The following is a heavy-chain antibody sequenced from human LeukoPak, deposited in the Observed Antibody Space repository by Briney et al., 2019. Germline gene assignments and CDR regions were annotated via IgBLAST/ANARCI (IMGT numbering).Heavy chain of an antibody. Sequence: PGGSLRLSCAASGFTFSSYGMHWVRQAPGKGLEWVAFIRYGGSNKYYADSVKGRFTISRDNSKNTLYLQMNSLRAEDTAVYYCAKDLNPVLVQYFQHWGQGTLVTVSS. CDR1: GFTFSSYG. D-gene: IGHD3-3*01. CDR3: AKDLNPVLVQYFQH. V-gene: IGHV3-30*02. CDR2: IRYGGSNK. J-gene: IGHJ1*01.